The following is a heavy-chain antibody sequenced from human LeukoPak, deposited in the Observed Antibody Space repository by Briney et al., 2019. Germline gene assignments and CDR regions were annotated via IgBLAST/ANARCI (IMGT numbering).Heavy chain of an antibody. CDR1: GYTFTSYY. CDR2: INPSGGST. Sequence: ASVKVSCKASGYTFTSYYMHWVRQAPGQGLEWKGIINPSGGSTSYAQKFQGRVTMTRNTSTSTVYMELSSLRSEDTAVYYCANSAQWLTTPSGNYLGQGTLVTVSS. D-gene: IGHD6-19*01. CDR3: ANSAQWLTTPSGNY. V-gene: IGHV1-46*01. J-gene: IGHJ4*02.